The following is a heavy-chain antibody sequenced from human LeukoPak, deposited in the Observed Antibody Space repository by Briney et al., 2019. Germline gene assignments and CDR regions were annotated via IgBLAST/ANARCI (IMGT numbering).Heavy chain of an antibody. D-gene: IGHD3-16*01. CDR3: VKDYE. J-gene: IGHJ4*02. CDR2: IGFDGTTK. Sequence: GGSLRLSRAASGFTFSSYGMTWVRQAPGKGLDWVAFIGFDGTTKYYGASAKGRFTISRDNSKNSLYLQMNSLRAEDTAVYYCVKDYEWGQGTLVTVSS. CDR1: GFTFSSYG. V-gene: IGHV3-30*02.